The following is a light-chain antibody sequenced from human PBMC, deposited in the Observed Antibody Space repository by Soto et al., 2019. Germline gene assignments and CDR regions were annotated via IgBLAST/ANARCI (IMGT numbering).Light chain of an antibody. V-gene: IGKV3-11*01. Sequence: EIVLTQSPATLSLSPGERATLSCRASQSVSNYLAWYQHKPGQAPRLLIYDASNRATGIPARFSGSWSGTDFTLTISSLEPEDFAVYYCQQRTDWPLFGPGTKVDIK. CDR3: QQRTDWPL. J-gene: IGKJ3*01. CDR2: DAS. CDR1: QSVSNY.